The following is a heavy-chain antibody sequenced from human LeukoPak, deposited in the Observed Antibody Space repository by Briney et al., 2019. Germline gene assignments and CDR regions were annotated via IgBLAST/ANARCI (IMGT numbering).Heavy chain of an antibody. V-gene: IGHV4-59*01. D-gene: IGHD3/OR15-3a*01. CDR2: ISNSGST. CDR3: AKGGRPGAFDI. J-gene: IGHJ3*02. CDR1: GASISSYY. Sequence: PSETPSLTCAVSGASISSYYWTWIRQPPGKGLEYIAYISNSGSTNYNPSLESRVTISVDTSKSQLSLKVSSVTAADTAVYYCAKGGRPGAFDIWGQGTMVTVSS.